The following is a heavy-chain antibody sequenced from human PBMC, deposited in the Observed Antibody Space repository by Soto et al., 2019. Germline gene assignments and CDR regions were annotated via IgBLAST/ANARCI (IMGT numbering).Heavy chain of an antibody. Sequence: ASMKISCKGSGYSFNSYWISWVRQMPGKGLEWMGRIDPSDSYTNYSPSFQGHATISADKSISTAYLQWSSLKASDTAMYYCSRYGTYSGWYFFDFCGQGTPVTV. CDR2: IDPSDSYT. CDR3: SRYGTYSGWYFFDF. D-gene: IGHD6-19*01. J-gene: IGHJ4*02. CDR1: GYSFNSYW. V-gene: IGHV5-10-1*01.